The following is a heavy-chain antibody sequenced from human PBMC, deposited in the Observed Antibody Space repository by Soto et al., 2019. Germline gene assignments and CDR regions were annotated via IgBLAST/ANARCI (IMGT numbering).Heavy chain of an antibody. V-gene: IGHV4-39*01. CDR2: IYYSGST. CDR1: GGSISSSSYY. D-gene: IGHD5-12*01. J-gene: IGHJ6*02. Sequence: QLQLQESGPGLVKPSETLSLTCTVSGGSISSSSYYWGWIRQPPGKGLEWIGSIYYSGSTYYNPSLQTRGPLSVDTSNTQFSLKLSSRTAADTAVYYCARHGQVATINYYYGMDVWGQGTTVTVSS. CDR3: ARHGQVATINYYYGMDV.